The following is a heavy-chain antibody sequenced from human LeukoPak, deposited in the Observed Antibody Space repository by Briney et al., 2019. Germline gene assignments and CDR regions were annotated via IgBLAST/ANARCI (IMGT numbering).Heavy chain of an antibody. CDR3: ARDLPALVPVY. J-gene: IGHJ4*02. CDR2: IYYSGST. D-gene: IGHD5-18*01. V-gene: IGHV4-30-4*01. Sequence: SQTLSLTCTVSGGSISSGDYYWSWIRQPPGKGLEWIGYIYYSGSTYYNPTLKSRVTISVDTSNNQFSLKLSSVPGADTAGYYCARDLPALVPVYWGQGTLVTVSS. CDR1: GGSISSGDYY.